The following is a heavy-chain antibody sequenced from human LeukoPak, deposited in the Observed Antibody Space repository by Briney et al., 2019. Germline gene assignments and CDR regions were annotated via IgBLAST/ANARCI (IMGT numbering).Heavy chain of an antibody. CDR2: ISSRSDTI. D-gene: IGHD6-13*01. CDR3: ARTSAAAFDY. V-gene: IGHV3-48*04. CDR1: GFTFSSYS. Sequence: GGSLRLSCAASGFTFSSYSMNWVRQAPGKGLEWVSYISSRSDTIYYADSVKGRFTISRDNAKNSLYLQMNSLRAEDTAVYYCARTSAAAFDYWGQGTLVTVSS. J-gene: IGHJ4*02.